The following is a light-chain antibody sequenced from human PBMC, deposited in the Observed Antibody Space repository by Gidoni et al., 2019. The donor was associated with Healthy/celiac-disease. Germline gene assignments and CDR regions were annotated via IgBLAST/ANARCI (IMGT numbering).Light chain of an antibody. CDR1: SSNIGNNA. J-gene: IGLJ2*01. CDR2: YDD. CDR3: AACDDSLNGRV. V-gene: IGLV1-36*01. Sequence: QSVLTQPPSVSEAPRQRVTISCSGSSSNIGNNAVNWYQQLPGKAPKLLIYYDDLLPSGVSDRFSGSKSGTSASLASSGLQSEDEADYYCAACDDSLNGRVFGGGTKLTVL.